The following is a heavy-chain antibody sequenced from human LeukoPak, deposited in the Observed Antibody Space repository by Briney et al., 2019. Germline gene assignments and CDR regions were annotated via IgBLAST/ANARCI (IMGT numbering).Heavy chain of an antibody. CDR2: IHSDGSST. CDR1: GFTFSNYW. Sequence: PGGSLRLSCAASGFTFSNYWMHWVRQAPGKGLVWGSRIHSDGSSTSYADSVKGRFTMSRDNAKNTLFLQMNSLRAEDTAVYYCARGARSFGTMTTGLRGLQTSRAFDHWGQGTLVTVSS. V-gene: IGHV3-74*01. J-gene: IGHJ5*02. D-gene: IGHD3-16*01. CDR3: ARGARSFGTMTTGLRGLQTSRAFDH.